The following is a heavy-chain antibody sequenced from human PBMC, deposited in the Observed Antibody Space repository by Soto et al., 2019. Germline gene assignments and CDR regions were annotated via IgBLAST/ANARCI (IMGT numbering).Heavy chain of an antibody. CDR3: ATYGDFDY. Sequence: SETMSLTWTVSGGSISSSSYYWGWIRQPPGKGLEWIGSIYYSGSTYYNPSLKSRVTISVDTSKNQFSLKLSSVTAADTAVYYCATYGDFDYWGQGTLVTVSS. D-gene: IGHD4-17*01. V-gene: IGHV4-39*01. CDR1: GGSISSSSYY. J-gene: IGHJ4*02. CDR2: IYYSGST.